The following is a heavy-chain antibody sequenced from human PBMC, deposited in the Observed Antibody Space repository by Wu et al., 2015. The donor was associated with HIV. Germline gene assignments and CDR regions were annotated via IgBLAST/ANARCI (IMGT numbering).Heavy chain of an antibody. CDR2: IIPIFGTA. J-gene: IGHJ4*02. CDR3: ARDGGYCSSTSCYAGFDY. Sequence: QVQLVQSGAEVKKPGSSVKVSCKASGGTFSSYAISWVRQAPGQGLEWMGRIIPIFGTANYAQKFQGRVTITADESTSTAYMELSSLRSEDTAVYYCARDGGYCSSTSCYAGFDYWGQGTLGHRLL. CDR1: GGTFSSYA. D-gene: IGHD2-2*01. V-gene: IGHV1-69*13.